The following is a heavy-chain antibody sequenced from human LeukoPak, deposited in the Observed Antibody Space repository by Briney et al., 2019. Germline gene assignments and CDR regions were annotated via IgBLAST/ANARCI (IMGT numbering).Heavy chain of an antibody. CDR3: ARLETYDFWSGYYLDY. CDR1: GYTFTGYY. Sequence: ASVKVSCKASGYTFTGYYMHWVRQAPGQGLEWMGCINPNSGGTNYAQKFQGRVTMTRDTSISTAYMELSRLRSDDTAVYYCARLETYDFWSGYYLDYWGQGTLVTVSS. V-gene: IGHV1-2*02. D-gene: IGHD3-3*01. J-gene: IGHJ4*02. CDR2: INPNSGGT.